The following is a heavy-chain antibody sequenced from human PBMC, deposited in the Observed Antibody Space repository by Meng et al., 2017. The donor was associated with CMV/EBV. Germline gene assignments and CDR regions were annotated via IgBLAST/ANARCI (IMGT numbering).Heavy chain of an antibody. J-gene: IGHJ5*02. CDR1: GFTFSSYE. CDR2: ISSSGSTI. V-gene: IGHV3-48*03. D-gene: IGHD2-15*01. CDR3: ARGVRGLLGWFDP. Sequence: GGSLRLSCAASGFTFSSYEMNWVRQAPGKGLEWVSYISSSGSTIYYADSVKGRFTISRENAKNSLYLQMNSLRAGDTAVYYCARGVRGLLGWFDPWGQGTLVTVSS.